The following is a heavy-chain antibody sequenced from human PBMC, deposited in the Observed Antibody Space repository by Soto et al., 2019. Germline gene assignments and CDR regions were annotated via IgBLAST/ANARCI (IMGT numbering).Heavy chain of an antibody. CDR3: AKTGFGRYCSSTSCVHFDY. D-gene: IGHD2-2*01. CDR2: ISGSGGST. V-gene: IGHV3-23*01. J-gene: IGHJ4*02. CDR1: GFTFTTYA. Sequence: EVQVLESGGGLVQPGGSLRLSCVASGFTFTTYAMTWVRQAPGKGLECVSIISGSGGSTHYADSVKGRFIISRDNSKNTPYLQRNGLRAEDTAVYYCAKTGFGRYCSSTSCVHFDYWGQGTLVTVSS.